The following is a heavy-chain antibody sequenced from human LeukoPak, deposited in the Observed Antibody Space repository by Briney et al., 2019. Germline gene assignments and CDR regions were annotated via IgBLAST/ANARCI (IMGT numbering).Heavy chain of an antibody. J-gene: IGHJ6*02. V-gene: IGHV4-59*01. CDR3: ARVPLHFDILTGYHNQAYGMDV. Sequence: SETLSLTCTVSGGSISSYYWSWIRQPPGKGLEWIGYIYYSGSTNYNPSLKSRVTIPVDTSKNQFSLKLSSVTAADTAVYYCARVPLHFDILTGYHNQAYGMDVWGQGTTVTVSS. CDR2: IYYSGST. D-gene: IGHD3-9*01. CDR1: GGSISSYY.